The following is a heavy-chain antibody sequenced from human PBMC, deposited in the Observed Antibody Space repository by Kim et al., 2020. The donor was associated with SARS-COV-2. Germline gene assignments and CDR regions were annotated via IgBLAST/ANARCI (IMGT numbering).Heavy chain of an antibody. Sequence: DTGKGRLPISRDDSKNTLYLQMNSLRAEDPAVYYCAKDSGGGYYYYYGMDVWGQGTTVTVSS. V-gene: IGHV3-23*03. J-gene: IGHJ6*02. D-gene: IGHD3-10*01. CDR3: AKDSGGGYYYYYGMDV.